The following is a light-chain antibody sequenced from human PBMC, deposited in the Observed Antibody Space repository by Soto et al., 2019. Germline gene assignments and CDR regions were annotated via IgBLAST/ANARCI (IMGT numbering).Light chain of an antibody. V-gene: IGKV3-20*01. CDR3: QQYGSSPRYT. Sequence: EILLTQSPGTLSLSPGERATLSCRASQSVSSNYLAWYQQKPGQAPRLLIYGASSRATDIPDRFSGSGSGTAFPLTISRLEPEDFAVYYCQQYGSSPRYTFGQGTKREIK. J-gene: IGKJ2*01. CDR2: GAS. CDR1: QSVSSNY.